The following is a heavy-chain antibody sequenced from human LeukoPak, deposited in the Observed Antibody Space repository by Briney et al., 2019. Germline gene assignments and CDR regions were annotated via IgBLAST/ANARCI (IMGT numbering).Heavy chain of an antibody. CDR2: VSISSGTI. V-gene: IGHV3-23*01. Sequence: GGSLRLSCAASGFTISRYVMSWVRQAPGKGLEWVSFVSISSGTIYYADSVKGRFTISRDNSKTTLYLQMNSLRAEDTAVYYCAKDVPTAYFDYWGQGTLVTVSS. CDR3: AKDVPTAYFDY. CDR1: GFTISRYV. D-gene: IGHD2-2*01. J-gene: IGHJ4*02.